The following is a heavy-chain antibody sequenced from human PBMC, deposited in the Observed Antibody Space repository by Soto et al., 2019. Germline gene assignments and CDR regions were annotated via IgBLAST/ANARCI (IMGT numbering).Heavy chain of an antibody. Sequence: SQTLSLTCAISGDSVSSNSAAWNWIRQSPSRGLEWLGRTYYRSKWYNDYAVSVKSRITINPDTSKNQFSLQLNSVTPEDTAVYYCARGSIAARPGYYYMDVWGKGTTVTVSS. J-gene: IGHJ6*03. CDR2: TYYRSKWYN. CDR1: GDSVSSNSAA. D-gene: IGHD6-6*01. CDR3: ARGSIAARPGYYYMDV. V-gene: IGHV6-1*01.